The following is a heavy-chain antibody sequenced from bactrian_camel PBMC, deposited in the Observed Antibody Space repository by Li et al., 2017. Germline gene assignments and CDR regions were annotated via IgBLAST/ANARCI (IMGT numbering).Heavy chain of an antibody. D-gene: IGHD3*01. CDR2: INWSGDDT. CDR3: VAGGARSGSWCYGE. V-gene: IGHV3S60*01. Sequence: HVQLVESGGGLVQPGGSLRLSCAASGFTHDGYAMGWVRQRPGKGLEWVSSINWSGDDTNYADSVKGRFTVSRDNAKNTVYLQMDSLKPEDTATYYCVAGGARSGSWCYGEWGQGTQVTVS. CDR1: GFTHDGYA. J-gene: IGHJ4*01.